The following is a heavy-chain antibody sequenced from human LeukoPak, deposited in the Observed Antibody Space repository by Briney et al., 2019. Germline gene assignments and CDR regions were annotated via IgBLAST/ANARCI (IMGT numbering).Heavy chain of an antibody. CDR2: ISGSGGST. J-gene: IGHJ4*02. Sequence: PGGSLRLSCAASGFTFSSFAMSWVRQAPGKGLEWVSAISGSGGSTYYTDSVKGRFTISRDNSKNTLYLLMNSLRAEDTAVYYCAKVDYYDSSGYYYGFDYWGQGTLVTVSS. V-gene: IGHV3-23*01. D-gene: IGHD3-22*01. CDR3: AKVDYYDSSGYYYGFDY. CDR1: GFTFSSFA.